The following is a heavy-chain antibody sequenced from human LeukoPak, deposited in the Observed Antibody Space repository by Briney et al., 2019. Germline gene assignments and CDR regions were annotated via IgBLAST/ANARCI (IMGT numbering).Heavy chain of an antibody. CDR3: AKDDRYDFWSGYPDY. J-gene: IGHJ4*02. CDR2: ISWNSGSI. CDR1: GFTFDDYA. Sequence: PGGSLRLSCAASGFTFDDYAMHWVRQAPGKGLEWVSGISWNSGSIGYADSVKGRFTISRDNAKNSLYLQMNSLRAEDTAVYYCAKDDRYDFWSGYPDYWGQGTLVTVSS. D-gene: IGHD3-3*01. V-gene: IGHV3-9*01.